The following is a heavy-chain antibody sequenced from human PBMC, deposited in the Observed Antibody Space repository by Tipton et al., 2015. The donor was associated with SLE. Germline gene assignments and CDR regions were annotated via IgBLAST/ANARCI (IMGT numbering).Heavy chain of an antibody. D-gene: IGHD4-17*01. CDR2: TNHSGST. CDR1: GGSISSSSYY. Sequence: LRLSCTVSGGSISSSSYYWGWIRQPPGKGLEWIGETNHSGSTNYNPSLKSRVTISVDTSKNQFSLKLSSVTAADTAVYYCARTVTAFDIWGQGTMVTVSS. J-gene: IGHJ3*02. CDR3: ARTVTAFDI. V-gene: IGHV4-39*07.